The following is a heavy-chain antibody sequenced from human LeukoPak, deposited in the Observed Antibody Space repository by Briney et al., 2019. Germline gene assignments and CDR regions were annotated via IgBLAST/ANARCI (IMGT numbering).Heavy chain of an antibody. J-gene: IGHJ4*02. V-gene: IGHV4-34*01. CDR3: ATVAIRAEFHFDH. CDR1: GGSVSTFY. D-gene: IGHD3-10*01. CDR2: INHNGNT. Sequence: EPSETLSLTRGVSGGSVSTFYCNWIRQHPGKGLEWVGEINHNGNTNYNPSLKGRVTLSVDKSKNQFSLKLRSVTAADTALYYCATVAIRAEFHFDHWGQGLLVTVSS.